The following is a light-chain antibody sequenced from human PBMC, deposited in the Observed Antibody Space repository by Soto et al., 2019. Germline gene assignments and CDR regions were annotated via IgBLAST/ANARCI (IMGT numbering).Light chain of an antibody. CDR2: KAS. Sequence: DIQMTQSPSTLSASVGDRVTITCRASQSISNSLAWYQQKPGKAPNLLIYKASSLESGVPSRFSGSGSGTEFTLTISSLQPDEVATYYCRQYVSYPVTFGGGTKVEMK. V-gene: IGKV1-5*03. CDR3: RQYVSYPVT. J-gene: IGKJ4*01. CDR1: QSISNS.